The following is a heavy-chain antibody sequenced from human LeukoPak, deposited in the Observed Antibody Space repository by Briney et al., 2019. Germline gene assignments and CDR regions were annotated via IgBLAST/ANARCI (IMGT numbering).Heavy chain of an antibody. J-gene: IGHJ4*02. CDR3: AKGLMLSLTLYYFDY. CDR2: IRYDGSNK. CDR1: GFTFSSYG. Sequence: PGGSLRLSCAASGFTFSSYGMHWVRQAPGKGLEWVAFIRYDGSNKYYADSVKGRFTISRDNSKNTLYLQMNSLRAEDTAVYYCAKGLMLSLTLYYFDYWGQGTLVTVSS. D-gene: IGHD2-8*01. V-gene: IGHV3-30*02.